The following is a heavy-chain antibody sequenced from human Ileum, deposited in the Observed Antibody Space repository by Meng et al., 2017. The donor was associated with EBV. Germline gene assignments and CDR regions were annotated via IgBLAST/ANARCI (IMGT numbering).Heavy chain of an antibody. J-gene: IGHJ4*02. CDR1: GDSIISTDTW. CDR3: ARGSHYTWDV. Sequence: QGRVQEWRPGLVKPSGTLSLTCGVSGDSIISTDTWWSWVRQPPGKGLEWIGEIFHAGNTNYNPSLKSQVTMSVDTSKNQFSLNLSSVTAADSAVYYCARGSHYTWDVWGQGTLVTVSS. D-gene: IGHD3-16*01. CDR2: IFHAGNT. V-gene: IGHV4-4*02.